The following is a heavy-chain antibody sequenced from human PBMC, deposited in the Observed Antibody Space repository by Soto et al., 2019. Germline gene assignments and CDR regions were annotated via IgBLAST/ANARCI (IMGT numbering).Heavy chain of an antibody. Sequence: QVQLQESGPGLVKPSQTLSLTCTVSGGSITSGDYYWNWIRQHPGKGLEWLGYIYYSGSTYYNPSLASRVSISVDTSKTQFSLKLSSVTAADTAVYYCARSNSGYDPHDYWGQGTLVTVSS. V-gene: IGHV4-31*03. CDR1: GGSITSGDYY. CDR2: IYYSGST. J-gene: IGHJ4*02. CDR3: ARSNSGYDPHDY. D-gene: IGHD5-12*01.